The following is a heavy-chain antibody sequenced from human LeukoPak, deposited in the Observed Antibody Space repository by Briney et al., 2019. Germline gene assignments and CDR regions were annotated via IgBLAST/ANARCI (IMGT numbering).Heavy chain of an antibody. J-gene: IGHJ4*02. V-gene: IGHV1-2*02. CDR3: ARDSRYSSSPSFDY. D-gene: IGHD6-6*01. CDR1: GYTFTGYY. Sequence: ASVKVSCKASGYTFTGYYMHWVRQAPGQGLEWMGWINPNSGGTNYAQKFQGRVTMTRDTSISTAYMELSRLRSDDTAVYYCARDSRYSSSPSFDYWGQGTLVTVSS. CDR2: INPNSGGT.